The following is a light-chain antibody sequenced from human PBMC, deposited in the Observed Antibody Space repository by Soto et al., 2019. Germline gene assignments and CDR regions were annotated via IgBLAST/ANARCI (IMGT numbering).Light chain of an antibody. CDR1: QSISSW. CDR2: DAS. Sequence: DIQMTQSPSTLSASVGDRVTITCRASQSISSWLAWYQQKPGKAPKLLIYDASSLESGVPSRFSGSGSDTEFTLTINNLQPDDFATYHCQQYNRYSLIFGVGTKVEIK. V-gene: IGKV1-5*01. J-gene: IGKJ4*01. CDR3: QQYNRYSLI.